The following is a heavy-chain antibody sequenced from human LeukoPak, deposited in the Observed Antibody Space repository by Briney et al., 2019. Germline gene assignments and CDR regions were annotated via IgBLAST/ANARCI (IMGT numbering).Heavy chain of an antibody. CDR2: TYYRSKWYN. V-gene: IGHV6-1*01. J-gene: IGHJ4*02. D-gene: IGHD3-10*01. CDR1: GDSVSSNSAA. CDR3: ASEILDYYGSGSYRY. Sequence: SQTLSLTCAISGDSVSSNSAAWNWIRQSPSRGLEWLGRTYYRSKWYNDYAVSVKSRITINPDTSKNQFSLQLNSVTPEDTAVYYCASEILDYYGSGSYRYWGQGTLVTVSS.